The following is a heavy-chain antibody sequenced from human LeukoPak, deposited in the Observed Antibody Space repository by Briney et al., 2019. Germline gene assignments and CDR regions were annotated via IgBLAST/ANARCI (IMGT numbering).Heavy chain of an antibody. CDR2: IYYSGST. J-gene: IGHJ4*02. Sequence: SETLSLTCTVSGGSISSYYWSWIRQPPGKGLEWIGYIYYSGSTNYNPSLKSRVTISVDTSKNQFSLKLSSVTAADTAVYYCARGYYYDSSGITLWGQGNLVTVSS. V-gene: IGHV4-59*12. D-gene: IGHD3-22*01. CDR3: ARGYYYDSSGITL. CDR1: GGSISSYY.